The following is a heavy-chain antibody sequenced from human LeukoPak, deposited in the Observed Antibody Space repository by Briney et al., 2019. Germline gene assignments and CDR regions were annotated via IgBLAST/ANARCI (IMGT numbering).Heavy chain of an antibody. CDR3: ARVSLSTGPDAFDI. CDR1: GYTFTRYY. Sequence: GASVKVSCKASGYTFTRYYMHWVRQAPGQGLEWMGWINPNSGGTNYAQKFQGRVTMTRDTSISTAYMELSRLRSDDTAVYYCARVSLSTGPDAFDIWGQGTMVTVSS. D-gene: IGHD1-1*01. CDR2: INPNSGGT. J-gene: IGHJ3*02. V-gene: IGHV1-2*02.